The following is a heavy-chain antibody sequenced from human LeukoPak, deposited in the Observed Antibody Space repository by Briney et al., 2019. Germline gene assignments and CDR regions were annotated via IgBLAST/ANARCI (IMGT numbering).Heavy chain of an antibody. J-gene: IGHJ5*02. V-gene: IGHV3-9*01. CDR3: AKDIRPIAVAGSSWFDP. Sequence: GGSLRLSCAASGFTFDDYAMHWVRQAPGKGLEWVSGISWNSGSIGYADSVKGRFTISRDNAKNSLYLQMNSLRAEDTALYYCAKDIRPIAVAGSSWFDPWGQGTLVTVSS. D-gene: IGHD6-19*01. CDR1: GFTFDDYA. CDR2: ISWNSGSI.